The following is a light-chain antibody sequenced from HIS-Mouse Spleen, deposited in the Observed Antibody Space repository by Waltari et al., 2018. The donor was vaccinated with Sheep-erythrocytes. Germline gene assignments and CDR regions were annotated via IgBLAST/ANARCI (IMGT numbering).Light chain of an antibody. V-gene: IGLV1-47*01. CDR1: SPNLGSNY. CDR2: RNN. Sequence: QSVLTQPPSASGTPGQRVTISCSGRSPNLGSNYVSWYQQLPGTAPKLLIYRNNQRPSGVPDRFSGSKSGTSASLAISGLRSEDEADYYCAAWDDSLSGVVFGGGTKLTVL. J-gene: IGLJ2*01. CDR3: AAWDDSLSGVV.